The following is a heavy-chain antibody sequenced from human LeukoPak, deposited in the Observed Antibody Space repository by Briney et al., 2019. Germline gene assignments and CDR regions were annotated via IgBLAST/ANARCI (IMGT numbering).Heavy chain of an antibody. CDR1: GFTFDHYA. Sequence: LPGRSLRLSCVASGFTFDHYAMHWVRQAPGKGLEWVSSITWNSGSIVYADSVKGRFTISRDNAKNSLYLQMNSLRADDMALYYCAKGVGYSYGVAFDIWGQGTKVTVSS. J-gene: IGHJ3*02. V-gene: IGHV3-9*03. D-gene: IGHD5-18*01. CDR3: AKGVGYSYGVAFDI. CDR2: ITWNSGSI.